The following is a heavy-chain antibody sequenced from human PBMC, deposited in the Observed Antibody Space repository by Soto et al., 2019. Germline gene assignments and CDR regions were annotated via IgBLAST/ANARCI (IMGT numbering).Heavy chain of an antibody. D-gene: IGHD2-2*01. Sequence: GGSLRLSCAASGFTFSGSAMHWVRQASGKGLEWVGRIRSKANSYATAYAASVKGRFTISRDDSKNTAYLQINSLKTEDTAVYYCTRRSRYQLLAGGGDYYYMDVWGKGTTVTVSS. J-gene: IGHJ6*03. V-gene: IGHV3-73*01. CDR2: IRSKANSYAT. CDR3: TRRSRYQLLAGGGDYYYMDV. CDR1: GFTFSGSA.